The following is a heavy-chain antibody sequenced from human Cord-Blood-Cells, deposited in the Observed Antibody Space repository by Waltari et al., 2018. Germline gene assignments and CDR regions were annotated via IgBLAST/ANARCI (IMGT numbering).Heavy chain of an antibody. V-gene: IGHV4-38-2*02. J-gene: IGHJ4*02. CDR3: ARGPIQLDY. CDR2: IYHSGST. CDR1: GYSISRGYY. Sequence: QVQLQESGPGLVKPSETLSLTCTVSGYSISRGYYWGWIRQPPGKGLEWIGSIYHSGSTYYNPSLKSRVTISVDTSKTQFSLKLSSVTAADTAVYYCARGPIQLDYWGQGTLVTVSS. D-gene: IGHD6-6*01.